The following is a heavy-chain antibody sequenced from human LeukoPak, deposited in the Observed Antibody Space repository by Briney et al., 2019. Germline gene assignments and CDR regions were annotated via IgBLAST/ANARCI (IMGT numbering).Heavy chain of an antibody. CDR3: ARAPGGCSGGACYTDY. D-gene: IGHD2-15*01. CDR1: GFTFIDYY. V-gene: IGHV3-11*06. J-gene: IGHJ4*02. CDR2: ISSSTSDT. Sequence: GGSLRLSCAASGFTFIDYYMSWIRQAPGKGLEWVSYISSSTSDTKYADSVKGRFTISRDNVKNSLYLQMNSLRAEDTAVYYCARAPGGCSGGACYTDYWGQGTLVTVSS.